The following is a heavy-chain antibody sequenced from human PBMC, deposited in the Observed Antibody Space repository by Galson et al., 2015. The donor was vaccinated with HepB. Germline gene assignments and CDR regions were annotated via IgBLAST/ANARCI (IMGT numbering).Heavy chain of an antibody. D-gene: IGHD3-10*01. Sequence: SLRLSCAASGFTFSDYYMSWIRQAPGKGLEWVSYISSSSSYTNYADSVKGRFTISRDNAKNSLYLQMNSLRAEDTAVYYCARDLYYYGSGSSYPDYWGQGTLVTVSS. V-gene: IGHV3-11*06. CDR3: ARDLYYYGSGSSYPDY. J-gene: IGHJ4*02. CDR2: ISSSSSYT. CDR1: GFTFSDYY.